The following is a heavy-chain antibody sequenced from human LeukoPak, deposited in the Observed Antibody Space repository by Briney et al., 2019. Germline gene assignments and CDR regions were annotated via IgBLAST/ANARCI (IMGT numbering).Heavy chain of an antibody. D-gene: IGHD3-9*01. CDR1: GYTFTSYD. V-gene: IGHV1-8*01. CDR2: MNPNSGNT. CDR3: ARVGLRYFDYEGDY. J-gene: IGHJ4*02. Sequence: ASVKVSCKASGYTFTSYDINWVRQATGQGLEWMGWMNPNSGNTGYAQKFQGRVTMTRNTSISTAYMELSSLRSEDTAVYYCARVGLRYFDYEGDYWGQGTLVTVSS.